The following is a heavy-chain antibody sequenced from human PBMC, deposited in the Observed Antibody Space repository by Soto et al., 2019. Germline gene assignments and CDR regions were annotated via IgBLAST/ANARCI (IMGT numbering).Heavy chain of an antibody. CDR3: ARQFGGDRRFDY. J-gene: IGHJ4*02. D-gene: IGHD3-10*01. CDR1: GGTFSSYT. CDR2: IIPILGIA. Sequence: QVQLVQSGAEVKKPGSSVKVSCKASGGTFSSYTISWVRQAPGQGLEWMGRIIPILGIATYAQKFQGRVTITAAKSTSTAYMELSSLRSEDTAVYYCARQFGGDRRFDYWGQGTLVTVSS. V-gene: IGHV1-69*02.